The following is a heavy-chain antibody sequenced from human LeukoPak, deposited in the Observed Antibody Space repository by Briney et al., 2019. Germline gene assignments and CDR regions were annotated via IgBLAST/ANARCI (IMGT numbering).Heavy chain of an antibody. J-gene: IGHJ4*02. CDR3: AKDQRCSGGSCYKTVFDY. D-gene: IGHD2-15*01. V-gene: IGHV3-48*03. CDR2: ISSSGSTR. CDR1: GFTFSSFE. Sequence: AGGSLRLSCAASGFTFSSFEMTWVRQAPGKGLEWISYISSSGSTRYYADSVKGRFTISRDNAKNSLYLQMDRLRAEDTAVYYCAKDQRCSGGSCYKTVFDYWGQGTLVTVSS.